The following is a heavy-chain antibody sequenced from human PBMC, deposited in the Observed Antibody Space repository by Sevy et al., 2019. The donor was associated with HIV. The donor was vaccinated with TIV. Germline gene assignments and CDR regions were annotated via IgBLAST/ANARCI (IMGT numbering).Heavy chain of an antibody. CDR3: AINSDYGIDA. J-gene: IGHJ6*02. CDR2: INQNGTEI. V-gene: IGHV3-7*01. D-gene: IGHD4-4*01. Sequence: GGSLRLSCVVSGFTFRNYWMSWVRQAPGKGLEWVANINQNGTEIYSVDSVKGRFTFSRDNTKNSVYLQMNRLRAEDTANYYCAINSDYGIDAWGQGTTVTVSS. CDR1: GFTFRNYW.